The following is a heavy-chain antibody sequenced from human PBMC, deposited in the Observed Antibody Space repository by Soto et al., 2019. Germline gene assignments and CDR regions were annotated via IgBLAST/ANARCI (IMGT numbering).Heavy chain of an antibody. CDR1: GDSTRSYY. Sequence: PSETLSLTCTVSGDSTRSYYWTWIRQPPGKGLELIGYIYYSGSTRYNPSLKSRVTISVDMSKNQFSLKPSSVIAADTAVYYCARAYGGFDNGLDVWGQGTAVTVSS. D-gene: IGHD5-12*01. V-gene: IGHV4-59*01. J-gene: IGHJ6*02. CDR3: ARAYGGFDNGLDV. CDR2: IYYSGST.